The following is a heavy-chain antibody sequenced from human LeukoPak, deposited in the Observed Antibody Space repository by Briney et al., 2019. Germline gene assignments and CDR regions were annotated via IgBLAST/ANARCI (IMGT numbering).Heavy chain of an antibody. V-gene: IGHV3-30*12. CDR1: GFTFSSYG. CDR3: AKAGQWLVFFDY. D-gene: IGHD6-19*01. Sequence: GGSLRLSCAASGFTFSSYGMHWVRQAPGKGLEWVAIISYDGSNEYYADSVKGRFTISRDNSKNTLYLQMNSLRAEDTAVYYCAKAGQWLVFFDYWGQGTLVTVSS. J-gene: IGHJ4*02. CDR2: ISYDGSNE.